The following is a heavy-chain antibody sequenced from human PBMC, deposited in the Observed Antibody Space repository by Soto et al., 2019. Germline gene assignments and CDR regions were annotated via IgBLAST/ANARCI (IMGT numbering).Heavy chain of an antibody. J-gene: IGHJ4*02. CDR1: GFTFSSYS. CDR3: ARHTDYSVYFDY. V-gene: IGHV3-21*01. D-gene: IGHD4-4*01. CDR2: ISSSSSYI. Sequence: EVQLVESGGGLVKPGGALRLSCAASGFTFSSYSMNWVRKAPGKGLEWVSSISSSSSYIYYADSVKGRLTISRDNAKNSLYLQMSSLSAEDTAVYYCARHTDYSVYFDYWGQGTLVTVSS.